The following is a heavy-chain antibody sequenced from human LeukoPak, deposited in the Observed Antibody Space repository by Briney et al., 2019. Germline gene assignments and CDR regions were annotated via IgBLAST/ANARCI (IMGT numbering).Heavy chain of an antibody. D-gene: IGHD1-26*01. CDR3: AGGSYYDRYFDY. CDR2: IYTSGST. CDR1: GGSISSYY. Sequence: SETLSLTCTVSGGSISSYYWSWIRQPAGKGLEWIGRIYTSGSTNHNPSPKSRVTMSVDTSKNQFSLKLSSVTAAATAGSCCAGGSYYDRYFDYWGQGTLVTVSS. V-gene: IGHV4-4*07. J-gene: IGHJ4*02.